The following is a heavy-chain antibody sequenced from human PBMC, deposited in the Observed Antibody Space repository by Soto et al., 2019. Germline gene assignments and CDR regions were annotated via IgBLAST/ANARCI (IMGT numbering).Heavy chain of an antibody. CDR2: IDSRGRTL. J-gene: IGHJ4*02. CDR1: GFTFTDYS. CDR3: ERQAARNSTDS. D-gene: IGHD4-4*01. V-gene: IGHV3-11*01. Sequence: GGSLRLSCAASGFTFTDYSMSWIRQAPGKGLEWLAFIDSRGRTLSYADSVKGRFTISRDNAKNSLYLQMHSLRADDTAVYYCERQAARNSTDSWGEGDVVTVST.